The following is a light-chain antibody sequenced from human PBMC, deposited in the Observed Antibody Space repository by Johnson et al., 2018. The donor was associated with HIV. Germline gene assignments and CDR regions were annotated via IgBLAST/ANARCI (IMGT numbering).Light chain of an antibody. Sequence: QSVLTQPPSVSAAPGQKVTISCSGSSSNIGNNYVSWYQQLPGTAPKLLIYDNNKRTSGIPDRFSGSKSGTSATLGITGLQTGDEADYYCGTWDSSLSAGVFGTGTNVTVL. CDR1: SSNIGNNY. CDR3: GTWDSSLSAGV. CDR2: DNN. J-gene: IGLJ1*01. V-gene: IGLV1-51*01.